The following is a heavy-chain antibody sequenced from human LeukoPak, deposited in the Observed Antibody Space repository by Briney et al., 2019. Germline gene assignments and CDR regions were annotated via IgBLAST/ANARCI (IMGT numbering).Heavy chain of an antibody. V-gene: IGHV3-30*18. Sequence: PGRSLRLSCAASGFTFISYGMYWVRQAPGKGLERVAPTSYDGGNKYNADSVKGRFTITRDNSKNTLYLQMNSLRAEDTAVYYCAKDEIGAVAGLIDYWGQGTLVTVSS. J-gene: IGHJ4*02. CDR1: GFTFISYG. CDR3: AKDEIGAVAGLIDY. CDR2: TSYDGGNK. D-gene: IGHD6-19*01.